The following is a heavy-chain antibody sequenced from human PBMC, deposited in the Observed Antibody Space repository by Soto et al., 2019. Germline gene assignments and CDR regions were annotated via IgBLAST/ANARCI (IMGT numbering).Heavy chain of an antibody. CDR3: AKDSFSRNGIYDPLAV. V-gene: IGHV3-23*01. Sequence: GGSLRLSCVASEVIFGDYAMSWVGQGPGKGPEWVSVIGGDGYKPEYADSVKGRFTVTRDNSKNMLYLQMDSLRVDDTAVYYCAKDSFSRNGIYDPLAVWGQGTTVPVSS. CDR2: IGGDGYKP. D-gene: IGHD3-3*02. J-gene: IGHJ3*01. CDR1: EVIFGDYA.